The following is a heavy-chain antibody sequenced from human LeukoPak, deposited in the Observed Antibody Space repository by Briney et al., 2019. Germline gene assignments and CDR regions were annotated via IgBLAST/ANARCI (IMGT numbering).Heavy chain of an antibody. Sequence: GGSLRLSCAASGFTFSSYEMNWVRQAPGKGLEWVSYISSSGSTIYYADSVKGRFTISRDNAENSLYLQMNSLRDEDTAVYYCARAMRSGYDYWGQGTLVTVSS. V-gene: IGHV3-48*03. CDR3: ARAMRSGYDY. CDR2: ISSSGSTI. CDR1: GFTFSSYE. J-gene: IGHJ4*02. D-gene: IGHD5-12*01.